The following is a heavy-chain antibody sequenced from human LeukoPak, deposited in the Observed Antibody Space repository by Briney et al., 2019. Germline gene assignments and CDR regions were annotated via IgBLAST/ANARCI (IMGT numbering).Heavy chain of an antibody. Sequence: ASVKVSCKASGYTFTSYYMHWVRQAPGQGLEWMGIINPSGGSTSYAQKFQGRVTITADKSTSTAYMELSSLRSEDTAVYYCARGGLLGPYSNYDPFDYWGQGTLVTVSS. CDR1: GYTFTSYY. J-gene: IGHJ4*02. V-gene: IGHV1-46*01. D-gene: IGHD4-11*01. CDR3: ARGGLLGPYSNYDPFDY. CDR2: INPSGGST.